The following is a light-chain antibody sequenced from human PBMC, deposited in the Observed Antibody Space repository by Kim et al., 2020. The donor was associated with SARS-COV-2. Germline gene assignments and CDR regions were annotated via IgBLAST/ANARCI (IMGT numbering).Light chain of an antibody. CDR3: QQSFSDSWT. CDR2: AAF. CDR1: QSISTY. J-gene: IGKJ1*01. Sequence: AAVGDEITITCPANQSISTYLQWYQKKPGKAPKILIYAAFNLQSGVPSRFSGSGSGTDFTLTIKSLQPEDFATYFCQQSFSDSWTFGPGTKVDIK. V-gene: IGKV1-39*01.